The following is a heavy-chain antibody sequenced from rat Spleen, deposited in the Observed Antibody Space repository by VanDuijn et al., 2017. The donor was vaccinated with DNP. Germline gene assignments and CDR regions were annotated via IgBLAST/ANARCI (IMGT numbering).Heavy chain of an antibody. V-gene: IGHV5-7*01. CDR2: IRYDGGST. Sequence: EVQLVESGGGLVQPGRSLKLSCAASGFTFSDYYMAWVRQAPTKGLEWVAYIRYDGGSTYYRDSVTGRFTISRDNAKSTLFLQMDSLRSEETATYYCARHGEVPSRYAMDAWGQGTSVTVSS. D-gene: IGHD1-5*01. CDR3: ARHGEVPSRYAMDA. J-gene: IGHJ4*01. CDR1: GFTFSDYY.